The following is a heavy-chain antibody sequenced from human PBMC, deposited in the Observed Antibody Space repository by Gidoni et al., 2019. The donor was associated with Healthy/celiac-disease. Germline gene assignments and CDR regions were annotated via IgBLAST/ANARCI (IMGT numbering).Heavy chain of an antibody. Sequence: QVQLVQSGAEVKKPGASVKVSCKASGYTFTGNYMHWVRQAPGQGIEWMGWINPNSGGTNCAQKFQGWVTMTRETSISTADMELSRLRSDDTAVYYCARGFSYGSGSYSFDGSDYWGQGTLVTVSS. CDR2: INPNSGGT. D-gene: IGHD3-10*01. CDR1: GYTFTGNY. V-gene: IGHV1-2*04. J-gene: IGHJ4*02. CDR3: ARGFSYGSGSYSFDGSDY.